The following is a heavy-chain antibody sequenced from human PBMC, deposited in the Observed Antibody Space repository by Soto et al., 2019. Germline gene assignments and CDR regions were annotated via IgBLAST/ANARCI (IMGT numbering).Heavy chain of an antibody. CDR3: AKKLPYRTSWYYFDY. V-gene: IGHV3-23*01. CDR1: GFTFSNYA. J-gene: IGHJ4*02. CDR2: VGSTGDNT. D-gene: IGHD6-13*01. Sequence: PGGSLRLCCAASGFTFSNYAMNWVRQAPGKGLEWVSTVGSTGDNTYYADSVKGRFTTSRDNSKNTFYLQMNSLRVEDTAVYFCAKKLPYRTSWYYFDYWGQGTLVTVSS.